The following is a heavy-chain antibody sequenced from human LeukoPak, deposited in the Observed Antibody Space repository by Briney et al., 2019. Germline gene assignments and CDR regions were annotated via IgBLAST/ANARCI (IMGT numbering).Heavy chain of an antibody. Sequence: SETLSLTCTVSGGSISSYYWSWIRQPAGKGLEWIGRIYTSGSTNYNPSLKSRVTVSVDTSKNQFSLKLSSVTAADTAVYYCARVGYSSSWYYYYGMDVWGQGTTVTVSS. CDR1: GGSISSYY. D-gene: IGHD6-13*01. CDR2: IYTSGST. V-gene: IGHV4-4*07. CDR3: ARVGYSSSWYYYYGMDV. J-gene: IGHJ6*02.